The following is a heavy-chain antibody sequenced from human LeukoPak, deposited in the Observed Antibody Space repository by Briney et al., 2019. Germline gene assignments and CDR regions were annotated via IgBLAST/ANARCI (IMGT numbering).Heavy chain of an antibody. Sequence: GESLRLSCTASGFTFSNFWMGWVRQAPGKGLEWVANIKQDGSEKYYVDSVKGRFTISRDNAKNSLYLQMNSLRAEDTAVYYCARDLRSLGYWGQGTLVTVSS. J-gene: IGHJ4*02. V-gene: IGHV3-7*01. CDR2: IKQDGSEK. CDR1: GFTFSNFW. D-gene: IGHD3-10*01. CDR3: ARDLRSLGY.